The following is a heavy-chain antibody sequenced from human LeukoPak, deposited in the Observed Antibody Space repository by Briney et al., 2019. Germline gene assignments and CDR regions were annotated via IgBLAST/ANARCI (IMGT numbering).Heavy chain of an antibody. Sequence: ASVKVSCXASGYTFTGYYMHWVRLAPGQGLEWMGRINPNSGGTNYAQKFQGRVTMTRDTSISTAYMELSRLRSDDTAVYYCAPLDYYGSGSHDYWGQGTLVTVSS. CDR1: GYTFTGYY. CDR2: INPNSGGT. J-gene: IGHJ4*02. V-gene: IGHV1-2*06. D-gene: IGHD3-10*01. CDR3: APLDYYGSGSHDY.